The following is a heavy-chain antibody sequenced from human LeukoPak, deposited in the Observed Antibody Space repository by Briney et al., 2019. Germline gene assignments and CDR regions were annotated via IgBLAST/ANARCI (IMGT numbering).Heavy chain of an antibody. V-gene: IGHV1-2*02. CDR1: GYTFTGYY. J-gene: IGHJ4*02. CDR3: ARDLLYYDSSGYFDY. CDR2: INPNSGGT. Sequence: ASVKVSCKASGYTFTGYYMHWVRRAPGQGLEWMGWINPNSGGTNYAQKFQGRVTMTRDTSISTAYMELSRLRSDDTAVYYCARDLLYYDSSGYFDYWGQGTLVTVSS. D-gene: IGHD3-22*01.